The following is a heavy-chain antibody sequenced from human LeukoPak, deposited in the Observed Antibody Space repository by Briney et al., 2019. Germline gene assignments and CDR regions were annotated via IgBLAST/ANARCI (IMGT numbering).Heavy chain of an antibody. D-gene: IGHD6-13*01. V-gene: IGHV4-59*08. Sequence: SETLSLTCTVSGGSISSYYWSWIRQPPGKGLEWIGYIYYSGSTNYNPSLKSRVTISVDTSKNQFSLKLSSVTAADTAVYYCARQIGQQLVSDYWGQGTLVTVSS. CDR2: IYYSGST. CDR1: GGSISSYY. CDR3: ARQIGQQLVSDY. J-gene: IGHJ4*02.